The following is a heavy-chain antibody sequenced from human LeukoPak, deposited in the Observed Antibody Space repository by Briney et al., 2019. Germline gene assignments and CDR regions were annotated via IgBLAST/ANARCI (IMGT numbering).Heavy chain of an antibody. Sequence: GGSLRLSCAASGFTVSSNYMSWVRQAPGKGLEWVSVIYSGGSTYYADSVKGRFTISRDNSKNTLYLQMNSLRAEDTAVYYCARDEYYDSSGYYDSSFDAFDIWGQGTMVTVSS. V-gene: IGHV3-66*01. CDR3: ARDEYYDSSGYYDSSFDAFDI. CDR2: IYSGGST. CDR1: GFTVSSNY. D-gene: IGHD3-22*01. J-gene: IGHJ3*02.